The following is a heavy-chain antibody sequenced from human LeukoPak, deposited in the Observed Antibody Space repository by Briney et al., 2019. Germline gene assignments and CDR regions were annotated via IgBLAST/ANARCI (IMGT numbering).Heavy chain of an antibody. CDR1: GFTFSNYN. V-gene: IGHV3-21*01. CDR3: ASMLLGGSGWYNY. CDR2: ISSSSSYI. D-gene: IGHD6-19*01. Sequence: GGSLRLSCAASGFTFSNYNMNWVCQAPGKGLEWVSSISSSSSYIYYADSVKGRFTISRDNAKNSLFLQMNSLRAEDTAVYYCASMLLGGSGWYNYWGQGTLVTVSS. J-gene: IGHJ4*02.